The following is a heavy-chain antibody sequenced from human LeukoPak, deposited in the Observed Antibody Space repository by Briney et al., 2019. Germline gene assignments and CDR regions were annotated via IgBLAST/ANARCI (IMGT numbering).Heavy chain of an antibody. D-gene: IGHD4-23*01. V-gene: IGHV1-69*04. J-gene: IGHJ6*02. CDR3: ARDPPAVVTPNYYYGMDV. CDR1: GGTFSSYT. Sequence: GSSVKVSCKASGGTFSSYTISWVRQAPGQGLEWMGRIIPILGIANYAQKLQGRVTITADKSTSTAYMELSSLRSEDTAVYYCARDPPAVVTPNYYYGMDVWGQGTTVTVSS. CDR2: IIPILGIA.